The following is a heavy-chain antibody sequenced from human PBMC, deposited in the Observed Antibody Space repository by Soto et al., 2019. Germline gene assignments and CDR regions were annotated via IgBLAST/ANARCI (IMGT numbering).Heavy chain of an antibody. J-gene: IGHJ3*02. V-gene: IGHV3-64*01. CDR3: HLSSAGGAFDI. CDR1: GFTFSSYA. Sequence: EVQLVESGGGLVQPGGSLRLSCAASGFTFSSYAMHWVRQAPGKGLEYVSAISSNGGSTYYANSVKGGFTISRDNSKNALYLQMGSLRAEDMAVYYCHLSSAGGAFDIWGQGTMVTVSS. CDR2: ISSNGGST. D-gene: IGHD3-10*01.